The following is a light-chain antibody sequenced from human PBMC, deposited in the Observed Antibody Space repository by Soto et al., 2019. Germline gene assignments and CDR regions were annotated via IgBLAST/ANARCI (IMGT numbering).Light chain of an antibody. V-gene: IGKV1-9*01. CDR3: QQYNNWPIT. CDR1: QGISRY. CDR2: AAS. Sequence: DIQFTQSPSVLSASVGGAVTSTCRASQGISRYLAWYQQKPGQAPKLLIYAASSRAAGIPARFSGSGSGTDFTLTISTVESEDFAIYYCQQYNNWPITFGQGTRLEIK. J-gene: IGKJ5*01.